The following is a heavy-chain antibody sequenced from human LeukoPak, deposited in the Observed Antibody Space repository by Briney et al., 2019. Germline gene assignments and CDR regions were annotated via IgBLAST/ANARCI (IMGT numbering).Heavy chain of an antibody. CDR3: AKTGVKFCSSTSCYLDY. CDR1: GFTFDDYA. J-gene: IGHJ4*02. V-gene: IGHV3-9*01. Sequence: GRSLRLSCAASGFTFDDYAMHWVRQAPGKGLEWVSGISWNSGSIGYADSVKGRFTISRDNAKNSLYLQMNSLRAEDTAVYYCAKTGVKFCSSTSCYLDYWGQGALLTVSS. D-gene: IGHD2-2*01. CDR2: ISWNSGSI.